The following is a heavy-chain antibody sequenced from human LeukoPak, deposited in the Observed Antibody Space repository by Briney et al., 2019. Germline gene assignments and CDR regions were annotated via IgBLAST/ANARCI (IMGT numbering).Heavy chain of an antibody. J-gene: IGHJ4*02. CDR3: ARVYFTVYYFDY. Sequence: SETLSLTCAVYGGSFSGYYWSWIRQPPGKGLEWIGEINHSGSTNYNPSLKSRVTISVDTSKNQFSLKLSSVTAADTAVYYRARVYFTVYYFDYWGQGTLVTVSS. D-gene: IGHD4-17*01. CDR2: INHSGST. V-gene: IGHV4-34*01. CDR1: GGSFSGYY.